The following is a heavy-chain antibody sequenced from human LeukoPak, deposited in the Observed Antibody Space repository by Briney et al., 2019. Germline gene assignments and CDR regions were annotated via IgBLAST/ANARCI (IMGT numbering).Heavy chain of an antibody. CDR1: GYTFTGYC. D-gene: IGHD2-2*01. CDR3: ARDLGYCSSTSCSQKYFQH. CDR2: INPNSGGT. V-gene: IGHV1-2*02. J-gene: IGHJ1*01. Sequence: ASVKVSCKASGYTFTGYCMHWVRQAPGQGLEWMGWINPNSGGTNYAQKFQGRVTMTRDTSISTAYMELSRLRSDDTAVYYCARDLGYCSSTSCSQKYFQHWGQGTLVTVFS.